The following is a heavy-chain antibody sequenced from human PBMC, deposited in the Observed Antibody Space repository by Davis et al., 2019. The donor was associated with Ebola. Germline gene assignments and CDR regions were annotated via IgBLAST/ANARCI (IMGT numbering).Heavy chain of an antibody. Sequence: PGGSLRLSCKASGYSFSTTWIVWMRQMPEKGLEWMGLIYPGESFASYSPPFQGQVTFSADTSINTAYLQWTSLQASDTAIYYCARHVGERCNRGYCRGWFDPWGQGTLVTVSS. CDR3: ARHVGERCNRGYCRGWFDP. CDR1: GYSFSTTW. V-gene: IGHV5-51*01. D-gene: IGHD2-15*01. J-gene: IGHJ5*02. CDR2: IYPGESFA.